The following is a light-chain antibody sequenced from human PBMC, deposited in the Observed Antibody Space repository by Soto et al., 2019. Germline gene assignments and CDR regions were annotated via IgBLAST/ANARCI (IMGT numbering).Light chain of an antibody. CDR2: GVS. J-gene: IGKJ4*01. Sequence: EVVLRQSPDSLCLYKGQRATLSCRASQSVRSDYFAWYQQKPGQAPRVIIFGVSTRATGVPDRFSGSGSGTDFTLTISRLEPEDFALYYCQQYGNSPLTFGGGTKVDIK. CDR3: QQYGNSPLT. V-gene: IGKV3-20*01. CDR1: QSVRSDY.